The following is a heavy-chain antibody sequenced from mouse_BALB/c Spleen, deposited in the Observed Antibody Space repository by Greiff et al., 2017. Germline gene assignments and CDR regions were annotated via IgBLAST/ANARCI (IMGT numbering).Heavy chain of an antibody. CDR2: SRNKANDYTT. J-gene: IGHJ1*01. D-gene: IGHD2-4*01. CDR3: ARDANYDYDGYFVV. CDR1: GFTFSDFY. Sequence: EVKLVESGGGLVQPRGSLRLSCATSGFTFSDFYMEWVRQPPGKRLEWIAASRNKANDYTTEYSASVKGRFIVSRDTSQSILYLQMNALRAEDTAIYYCARDANYDYDGYFVVWGAGTTVTVSS. V-gene: IGHV7-1*02.